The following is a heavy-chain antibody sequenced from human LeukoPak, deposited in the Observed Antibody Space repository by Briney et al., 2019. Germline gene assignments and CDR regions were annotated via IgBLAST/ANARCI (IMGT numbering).Heavy chain of an antibody. V-gene: IGHV4-4*07. D-gene: IGHD3-16*02. CDR2: IYTSGST. CDR1: GGSFSGYY. CDR3: AREEYDYVWGSYRPNWFDP. Sequence: SETLSLTCAVYGGSFSGYYWSWIRQPAGKGLEWIGRIYTSGSTNYNPSLKSRVTMSVDTSKNQFSLKLSSVTAADTAVYYCAREEYDYVWGSYRPNWFDPWGQGTLVTVSS. J-gene: IGHJ5*02.